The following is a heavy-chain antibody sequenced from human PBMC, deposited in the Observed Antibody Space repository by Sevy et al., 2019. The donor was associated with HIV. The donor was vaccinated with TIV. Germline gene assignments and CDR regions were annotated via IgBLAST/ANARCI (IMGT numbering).Heavy chain of an antibody. Sequence: SETLSLTCTVSGDSISGTDYSWGWIRQPPGKGLEWIGNIHYKWTTYYYPSLKSRVTVSVDTSKNQFSLRLSSVSAADTAVYYCARLDPSGPRDYWGQGTLVTVSS. D-gene: IGHD5-12*01. CDR1: GDSISGTDYS. CDR3: ARLDPSGPRDY. V-gene: IGHV4-39*01. CDR2: IHYKWTT. J-gene: IGHJ4*02.